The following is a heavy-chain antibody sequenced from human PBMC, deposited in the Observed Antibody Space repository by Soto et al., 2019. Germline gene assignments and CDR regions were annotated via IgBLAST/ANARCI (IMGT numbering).Heavy chain of an antibody. CDR2: INPNSGGT. CDR3: ARDRRRAVAGTGMYAFDI. V-gene: IGHV1-2*04. J-gene: IGHJ3*02. Sequence: ASVKVSCKASGYTFTGYYMHWVRQAPGQGLEWMGWINPNSGGTNYAQKFQGWVTMTRDTSISTAYMELSRLRSDDTAGYYCARDRRRAVAGTGMYAFDIWGQGTMVTVSS. CDR1: GYTFTGYY. D-gene: IGHD6-19*01.